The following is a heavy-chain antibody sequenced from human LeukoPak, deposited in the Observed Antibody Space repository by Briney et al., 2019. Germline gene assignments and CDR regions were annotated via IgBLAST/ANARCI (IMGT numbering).Heavy chain of an antibody. V-gene: IGHV1-69*05. CDR3: ARGPELERFGY. J-gene: IGHJ4*02. CDR2: IIPMFGTA. CDR1: GGTFSSYA. D-gene: IGHD1-1*01. Sequence: SVKVSCKASGGTFSSYAISWVRQAPGQGLEWMGGIIPMFGTANYAQKFQGRVTITTDESTSTAYMELSSLRSEDTAVYYCARGPELERFGYWGQGTLVTVSS.